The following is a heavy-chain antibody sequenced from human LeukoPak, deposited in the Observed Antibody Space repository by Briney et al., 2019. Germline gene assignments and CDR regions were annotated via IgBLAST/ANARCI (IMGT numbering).Heavy chain of an antibody. V-gene: IGHV3-7*01. D-gene: IGHD3-16*01. Sequence: QPGGSLRLSCAASGFTLSRYWMTWVRQAPGKGLEFVACIKQDGNEKYYVGSVKGRFTISRDNAKNSLYLQMNSLRAEDTAVYYCASERRGRLVDYWGQGTLVTVSS. CDR1: GFTLSRYW. CDR2: IKQDGNEK. CDR3: ASERRGRLVDY. J-gene: IGHJ4*02.